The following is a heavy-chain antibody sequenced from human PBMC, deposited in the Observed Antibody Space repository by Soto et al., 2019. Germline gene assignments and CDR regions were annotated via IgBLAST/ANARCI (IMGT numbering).Heavy chain of an antibody. CDR3: ARAISLSPSFDI. CDR2: SNAGNGET. CDR1: GYTLTTYA. Sequence: ASVKVSCKASGYTLTTYAMHWVRQAPGQRLEWMGWSNAGNGETKYSQELQGRVTISRDTSANTAYMELSSLRSEDMAVYYCARAISLSPSFDIWGQGTMVTVSS. V-gene: IGHV1-3*02. J-gene: IGHJ3*02.